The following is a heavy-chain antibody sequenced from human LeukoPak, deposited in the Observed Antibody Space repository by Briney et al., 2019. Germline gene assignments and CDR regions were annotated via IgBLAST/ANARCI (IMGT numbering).Heavy chain of an antibody. D-gene: IGHD2-15*01. Sequence: EASVKVSFTVSGYTLTELSMHWVRQAPGKGLEWMGGFDPEDGETIYAQKFQGRVTMTEDTSTDTAYMELSSLRSEDTAVYYCATSLGYCSGGSCYYYYYGMDVWGQGTTVTVSS. V-gene: IGHV1-24*01. J-gene: IGHJ6*02. CDR1: GYTLTELS. CDR3: ATSLGYCSGGSCYYYYYGMDV. CDR2: FDPEDGET.